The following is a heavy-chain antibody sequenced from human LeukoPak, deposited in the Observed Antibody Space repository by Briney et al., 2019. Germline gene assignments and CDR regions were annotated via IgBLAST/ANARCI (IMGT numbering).Heavy chain of an antibody. CDR1: GGSISSSSYY. Sequence: SETLSLTCTVSGGSISSSSYYWGWIRQPPGKGLEWIGSIYYSGSTYYNPSLKSRVTISVDTSKNQFSLKLSSVTAADTAVYYCARGKSGYSSSWYAEYYFDYWGQGTLVTVSS. CDR3: ARGKSGYSSSWYAEYYFDY. D-gene: IGHD6-13*01. J-gene: IGHJ4*02. CDR2: IYYSGST. V-gene: IGHV4-39*07.